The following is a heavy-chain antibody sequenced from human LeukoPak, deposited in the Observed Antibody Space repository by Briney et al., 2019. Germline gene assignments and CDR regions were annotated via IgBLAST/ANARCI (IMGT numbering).Heavy chain of an antibody. V-gene: IGHV4-61*02. CDR3: ARKQWVEYYFDT. J-gene: IGHJ4*02. CDR1: GGSISSGSYY. CDR2: IYTTGIT. Sequence: SETLSLTCTDPGGSISSGSYYWSWIRQPAGKGLEWIGRIYTTGITNYNPSLKTRVTISADTTKNQFSPKLSSVTAAATAVYYCARKQWVEYYFDTRSQGTLVTVSS. D-gene: IGHD6-19*01.